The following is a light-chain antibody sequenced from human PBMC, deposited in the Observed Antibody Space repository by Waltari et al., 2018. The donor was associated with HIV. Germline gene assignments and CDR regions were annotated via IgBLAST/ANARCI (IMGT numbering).Light chain of an antibody. J-gene: IGLJ3*02. CDR3: AAWADSLNGPV. CDR2: NNN. Sequence: QSVLIQPPSASGTPGQRVSISCSGSNSNIGSHTVHWYKYIPGTAPKLLIYNNNHRPSGAPDRFSGSNSGTSASLAISGLQSDDEADYFCAAWADSLNGPVFGGGTKLTVL. V-gene: IGLV1-44*01. CDR1: NSNIGSHT.